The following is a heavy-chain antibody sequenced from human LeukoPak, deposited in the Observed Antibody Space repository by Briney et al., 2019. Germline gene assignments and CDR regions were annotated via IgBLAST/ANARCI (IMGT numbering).Heavy chain of an antibody. CDR3: ARDACSSTSCPPTRGYFDY. V-gene: IGHV3-30-3*01. CDR1: GFTFSSYA. Sequence: GGSLKLSCAASGFTFSSYAMHWVRQAPGKGLEWVAVISYDGSNKYYADSVKGRFTISRDNSKNTLYLQMNSLRAEDTAVYYCARDACSSTSCPPTRGYFDYWGQGTLVTVSS. CDR2: ISYDGSNK. D-gene: IGHD2-2*01. J-gene: IGHJ4*02.